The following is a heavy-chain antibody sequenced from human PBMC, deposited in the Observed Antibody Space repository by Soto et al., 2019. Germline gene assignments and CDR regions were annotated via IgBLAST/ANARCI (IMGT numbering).Heavy chain of an antibody. CDR2: INHSAST. D-gene: IGHD2-21*02. Sequence: WTWIRQVPGKGLEWIGEINHSASTNYNPSLKSRVTISEDTSENQFSLKLNSVTAADTAVYFCARGGGRGGDSDAFDIWGQGTMVTVSS. CDR3: ARGGGRGGDSDAFDI. J-gene: IGHJ3*02. V-gene: IGHV4-34*01.